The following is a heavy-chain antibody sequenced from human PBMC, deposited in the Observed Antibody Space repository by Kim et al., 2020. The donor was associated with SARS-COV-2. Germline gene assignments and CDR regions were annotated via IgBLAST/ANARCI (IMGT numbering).Heavy chain of an antibody. CDR1: GFTFSSYG. Sequence: GGSLRLSCAASGFTFSSYGMHWVRQAPGKGLEWVAVISSDGNNKYYADSVKGRFTISRDFSKNTLYLQMNSLRAEDMAVYYCAKSVGTGMVPYYYGMDVWGQGTTVTVSS. D-gene: IGHD5-18*01. V-gene: IGHV3-30*18. CDR3: AKSVGTGMVPYYYGMDV. J-gene: IGHJ6*02. CDR2: ISSDGNNK.